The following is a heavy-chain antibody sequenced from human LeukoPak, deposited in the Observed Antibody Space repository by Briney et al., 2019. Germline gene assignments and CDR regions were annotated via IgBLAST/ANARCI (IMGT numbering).Heavy chain of an antibody. V-gene: IGHV1-2*02. CDR3: ARLARIAAAGIILSAFDY. CDR1: GYTFTGYY. Sequence: GASVKVSCKASGYTFTGYYMHWVRQAPGQGLEWMGWINPNSGGTNYAQKFQGRVTMTRDTSISTAYMELSRLRSDDTAVYYCARLARIAAAGIILSAFDYWGQGTLVTVSS. J-gene: IGHJ4*02. D-gene: IGHD6-13*01. CDR2: INPNSGGT.